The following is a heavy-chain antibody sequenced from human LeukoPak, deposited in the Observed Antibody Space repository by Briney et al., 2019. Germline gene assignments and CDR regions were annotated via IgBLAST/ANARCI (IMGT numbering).Heavy chain of an antibody. CDR3: AKDGFDYYDSSGYYYFDD. V-gene: IGHV3-23*01. D-gene: IGHD3-22*01. CDR2: ISTRGGGI. Sequence: GRSLRLSCAASGFMFSNHAMSWVRQAPGKGLEWVSGISTRGGGIYYAESVKGRFTISRDNSKNTLHLQMKSLRAEDTAVYYCAKDGFDYYDSSGYYYFDDWGQGTLVTVSS. J-gene: IGHJ4*02. CDR1: GFMFSNHA.